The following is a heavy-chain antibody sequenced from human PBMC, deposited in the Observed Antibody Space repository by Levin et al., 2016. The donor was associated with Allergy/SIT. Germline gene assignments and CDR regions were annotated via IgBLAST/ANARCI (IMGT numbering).Heavy chain of an antibody. Sequence: GGSLRLSCAASGFSVSDHFMNWVRQAPGKGLEWVSVVYSTGHTFYADSVRGRFTISRDTSTNSVYLQMNNLRAEDTALYFCSVIRYRSDWYIDNWGQGALVTISS. V-gene: IGHV3-53*01. CDR1: GFSVSDHF. J-gene: IGHJ4*02. CDR2: VYSTGHT. CDR3: SVIRYRSDWYIDN. D-gene: IGHD6-19*01.